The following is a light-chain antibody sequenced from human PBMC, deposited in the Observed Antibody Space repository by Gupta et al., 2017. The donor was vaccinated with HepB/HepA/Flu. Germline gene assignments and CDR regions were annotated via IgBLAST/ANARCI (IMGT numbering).Light chain of an antibody. CDR2: AAF. Sequence: EIVLTQSPYTLSLSPGERATLSCRASQSISSYLAWYQQKPGQAPRLLIYAAFNRATGIPARFSGSGSGTDFTLTISSLQPEDFAVYYCQQRRDWPITFGQGTRLEIK. J-gene: IGKJ5*01. CDR1: QSISSY. V-gene: IGKV3-11*01. CDR3: QQRRDWPIT.